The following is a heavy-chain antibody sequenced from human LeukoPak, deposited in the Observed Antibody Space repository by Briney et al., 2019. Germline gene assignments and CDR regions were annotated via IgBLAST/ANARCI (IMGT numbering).Heavy chain of an antibody. CDR1: GFTFSDYY. V-gene: IGHV3-11*01. Sequence: GGSLRLSCAASGFTFSDYYMSWIRQAPGKGLEWVSYISSSGSTIYYADSVKGRFTISRDNAKNSLYLQMNSLRAEDTAVYYCARDRRVDTAMVWDYWGQGTLVTVSS. D-gene: IGHD5-18*01. J-gene: IGHJ4*02. CDR3: ARDRRVDTAMVWDY. CDR2: ISSSGSTI.